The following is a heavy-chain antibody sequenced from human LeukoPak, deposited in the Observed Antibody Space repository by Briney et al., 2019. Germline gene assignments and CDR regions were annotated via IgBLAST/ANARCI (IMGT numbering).Heavy chain of an antibody. CDR3: ARVVNGGGDKWELHRDYFDY. V-gene: IGHV1-18*01. Sequence: ASVKVSCTASGYTFTNYGVSWVRQAPGQGLEWMGWISAYNGYTNYAQKLQVRVTITTDTSTSTAYMELRSLTSDDTAVYYCARVVNGGGDKWELHRDYFDYWGQGTLVTVSS. CDR1: GYTFTNYG. J-gene: IGHJ4*02. CDR2: ISAYNGYT. D-gene: IGHD1-26*01.